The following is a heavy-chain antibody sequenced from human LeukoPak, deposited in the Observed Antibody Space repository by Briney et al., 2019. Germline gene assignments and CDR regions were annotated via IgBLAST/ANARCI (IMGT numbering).Heavy chain of an antibody. J-gene: IGHJ4*02. D-gene: IGHD1-26*01. V-gene: IGHV3-7*01. Sequence: PGGSLRLSCAASGFTFSNYWMSWVRQAPGKGLEWVANINQDGSEKYYVDSVKGRFTISRDNVKDSVNLQMNSLRVEDTAVYYCARDGIDYWGQGTLVTVSS. CDR2: INQDGSEK. CDR1: GFTFSNYW. CDR3: ARDGIDY.